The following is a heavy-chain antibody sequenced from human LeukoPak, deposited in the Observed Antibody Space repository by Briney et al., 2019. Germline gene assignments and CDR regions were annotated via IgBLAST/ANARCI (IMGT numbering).Heavy chain of an antibody. CDR3: ARAPGTIYSNYANPDY. CDR1: GFTVSSNY. J-gene: IGHJ4*02. V-gene: IGHV3-21*01. Sequence: GGSLRLSCAAFGFTVSSNYMSWARQAPGKGLEWVSCISGDKSYIHYADSVKGRFTISRGNAKNSLYLQMSSLRAEDAAVYYCARAPGTIYSNYANPDYWGQGTLVTVSS. D-gene: IGHD4-11*01. CDR2: ISGDKSYI.